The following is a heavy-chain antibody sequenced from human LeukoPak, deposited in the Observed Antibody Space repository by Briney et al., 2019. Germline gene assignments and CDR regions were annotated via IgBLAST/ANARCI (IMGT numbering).Heavy chain of an antibody. Sequence: SDTLSLTCTVSGVSFSSYYWNWIRQPPGKGLEWIGYMYYSGSTNYNPSLKSRVTISVDASKNQFYLKLSSVTAADTAVYYCARGNYYDSRTYYRAFDIWGPETMVTVSS. CDR3: ARGNYYDSRTYYRAFDI. D-gene: IGHD3-22*01. CDR1: GVSFSSYY. V-gene: IGHV4-59*07. CDR2: MYYSGST. J-gene: IGHJ3*02.